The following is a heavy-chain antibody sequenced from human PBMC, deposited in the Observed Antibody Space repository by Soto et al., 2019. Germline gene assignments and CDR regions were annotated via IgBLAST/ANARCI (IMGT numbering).Heavy chain of an antibody. D-gene: IGHD1-26*01. CDR1: GFTFSRYG. CDR2: VRSDGDTT. J-gene: IGHJ4*02. Sequence: EVQVLESGGGLVQPGRSLRLSCAASGFTFSRYGMNWVRQAPGKGLEWVSGVRSDGDTTYNADSVKGRFAVSRDNFRNTVDLQMNNLRVEDPAVYYCAKGKGVGATPDGANCWGQGTLVTVSP. V-gene: IGHV3-23*01. CDR3: AKGKGVGATPDGANC.